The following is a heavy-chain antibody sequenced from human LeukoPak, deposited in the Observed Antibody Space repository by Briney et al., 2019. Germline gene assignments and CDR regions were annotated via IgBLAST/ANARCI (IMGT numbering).Heavy chain of an antibody. V-gene: IGHV3-30*02. CDR2: IRYDGRTK. D-gene: IGHD3-3*02. Sequence: PGGSLRLSCAASGITLSASGMNWVRQTPGKGLEWVAFIRYDGRTKYYADSVKGRFTISRDDSKNTLYVQMDSLRTDDTAIYYCAKLPFISDDFDVWGQGTVVTVSS. J-gene: IGHJ3*01. CDR3: AKLPFISDDFDV. CDR1: GITLSASG.